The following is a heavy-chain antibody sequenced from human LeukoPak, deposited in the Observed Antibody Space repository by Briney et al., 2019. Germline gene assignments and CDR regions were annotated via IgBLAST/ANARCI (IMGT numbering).Heavy chain of an antibody. CDR3: AGANSGYYPLMWY. J-gene: IGHJ4*02. Sequence: SETLSLTCTVSGGSISSSSYYWGWIRQPPGKGLEWFGSIYYSGSTYYNPSLKSRVTISVDTSKNQFSLKLSSVTAADTAVYYCAGANSGYYPLMWYWGQGTLVTVSS. CDR1: GGSISSSSYY. V-gene: IGHV4-39*01. D-gene: IGHD3-22*01. CDR2: IYYSGST.